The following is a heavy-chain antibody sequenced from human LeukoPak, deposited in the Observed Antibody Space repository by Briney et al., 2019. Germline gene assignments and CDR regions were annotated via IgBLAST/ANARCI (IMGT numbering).Heavy chain of an antibody. CDR1: GGSFSGYY. V-gene: IGHV4-34*01. J-gene: IGHJ4*02. CDR2: INHSGST. CDR3: ARGSVVVVAATVFDY. D-gene: IGHD2-15*01. Sequence: SETLSLTCAVYGGSFSGYYWSWIRQPPGEGLEWIGEINHSGSTNYNPSLKSRVTISVDTSKNQFSLKLSSVTAADTAVYYCARGSVVVVAATVFDYWGQGTLVTVSS.